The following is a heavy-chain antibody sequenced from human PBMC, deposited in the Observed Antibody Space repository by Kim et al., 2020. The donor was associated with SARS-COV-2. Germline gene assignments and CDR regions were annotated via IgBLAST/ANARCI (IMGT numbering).Heavy chain of an antibody. J-gene: IGHJ6*02. D-gene: IGHD5-18*01. CDR3: ARDPWIQLYYYGMDV. Sequence: GGSLRLSCAASGFTFSSYAMHWVRQAPGKGLEWVAVISYDGSNKYYADSVKGRFTISRDNSKNTLYLQMNSLRAEDTAVYYCARDPWIQLYYYGMDVWGQGTTVTVSS. CDR1: GFTFSSYA. V-gene: IGHV3-30*04. CDR2: ISYDGSNK.